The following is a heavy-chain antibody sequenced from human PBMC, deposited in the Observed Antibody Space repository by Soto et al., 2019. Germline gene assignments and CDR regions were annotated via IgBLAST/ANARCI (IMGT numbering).Heavy chain of an antibody. CDR3: ARGGHLVVVTAALDY. D-gene: IGHD2-21*02. Sequence: QVQLMQSGAEVKKPGASVKVSCKASGDTFTDYYIHWVRQAPGQGLEWMGTVNPSGGHTTYAQHCQGSVAMTGDTSTSTLYWELTRLTSEDTARDYCARGGHLVVVTAALDYSGQGTLVTVSS. J-gene: IGHJ4*02. CDR1: GDTFTDYY. V-gene: IGHV1-46*01. CDR2: VNPSGGHT.